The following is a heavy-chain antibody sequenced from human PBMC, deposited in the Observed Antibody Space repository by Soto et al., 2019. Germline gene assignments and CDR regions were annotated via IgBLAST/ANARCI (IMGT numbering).Heavy chain of an antibody. J-gene: IGHJ4*02. CDR3: ARVVGEDYYDSSGYPDY. Sequence: SETLSLTCTVSGGSISSGDYYWSWIRQPPGKGQEWIGYIYYSGSTYYNPSLKSRVTISVDTSKNQFSLKLSSVTATDTAVYYCARVVGEDYYDSSGYPDYWGQGTLVTVS. V-gene: IGHV4-30-4*01. D-gene: IGHD3-22*01. CDR1: GGSISSGDYY. CDR2: IYYSGST.